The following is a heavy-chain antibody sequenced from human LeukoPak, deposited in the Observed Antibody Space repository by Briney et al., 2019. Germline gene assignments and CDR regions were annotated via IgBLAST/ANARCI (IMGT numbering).Heavy chain of an antibody. D-gene: IGHD3-9*01. J-gene: IGHJ4*02. Sequence: GASVKVSCKASGYTFTSYGISWVRQAPGQGLEWMGWISAYNGNTNYAQKFQGRVTMTRDTSTSTVYMELSSLRSEDTAVYYCARGLLRYFDLWGQGTLVTVSS. CDR3: ARGLLRYFDL. V-gene: IGHV1-18*01. CDR2: ISAYNGNT. CDR1: GYTFTSYG.